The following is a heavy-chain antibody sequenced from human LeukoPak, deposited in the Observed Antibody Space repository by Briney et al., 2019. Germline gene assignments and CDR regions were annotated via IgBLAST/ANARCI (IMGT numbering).Heavy chain of an antibody. CDR1: GGSISSYY. J-gene: IGHJ4*02. D-gene: IGHD1-26*01. CDR3: AREELLSEL. Sequence: SEILSLTCAVSGGSISSYYWSWIRQPPGKGLEWIGYIYYSGSTNYNPSLKSRVTISVDTSKNQFSLKLSSVTAADTAVYYCAREELLSELWGQGTLVTVSS. V-gene: IGHV4-59*01. CDR2: IYYSGST.